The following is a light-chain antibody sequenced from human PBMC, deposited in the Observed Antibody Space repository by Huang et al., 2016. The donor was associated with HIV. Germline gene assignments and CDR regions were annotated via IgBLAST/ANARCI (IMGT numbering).Light chain of an antibody. CDR3: QQSYMTPYT. CDR1: QSISSY. J-gene: IGKJ2*01. Sequence: DIEMTQSPSSLSASVGDRVSITCQASQSISSYLSWYHQKPGKAPKLLIYAASSLGSGGPLRCRGSGAGTDFTLTISGLQPEDFGTYYCQQSYMTPYTFGQGTKLDI. V-gene: IGKV1-39*01. CDR2: AAS.